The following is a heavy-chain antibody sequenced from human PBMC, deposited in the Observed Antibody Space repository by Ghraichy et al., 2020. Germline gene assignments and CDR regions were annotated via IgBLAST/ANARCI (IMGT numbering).Heavy chain of an antibody. CDR3: AIVYKTDLDY. Sequence: GGSLRLSCAGSGFTIRSYSMSWVRQAPGKGLEWVSAISYRGGETFYADSVKGRFTISRDTSKNTLSLQMDSLRAEDTAVYSCAIVYKTDLDYWGQGTLVTVSS. V-gene: IGHV3-23*01. CDR2: ISYRGGET. J-gene: IGHJ4*02. D-gene: IGHD1-1*01. CDR1: GFTIRSYS.